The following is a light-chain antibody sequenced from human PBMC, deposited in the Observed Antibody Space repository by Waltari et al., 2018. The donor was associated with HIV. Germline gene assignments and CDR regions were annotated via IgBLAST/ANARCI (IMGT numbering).Light chain of an antibody. CDR3: QSYDSSLSAYVV. V-gene: IGLV1-40*01. Sequence: QSVLTQPPSVSGAPGQRVTISCTGTSSNIGAGYGVPWYQQLPGTAPKLPIYRHSQRPSGVPDRFSVSKSAASASLAITGLQAEDEADYVCQSYDSSLSAYVVFGGGTKLTVL. CDR2: RHS. CDR1: SSNIGAGYG. J-gene: IGLJ2*01.